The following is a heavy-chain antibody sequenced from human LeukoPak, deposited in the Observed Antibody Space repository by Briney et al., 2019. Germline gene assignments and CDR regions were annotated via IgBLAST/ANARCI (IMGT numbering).Heavy chain of an antibody. CDR3: AKGLYSGTYYFFDY. J-gene: IGHJ4*02. CDR2: ISGSGGST. CDR1: GFTFSSYA. D-gene: IGHD1-26*01. Sequence: PGGSLRLSCAASGFTFSSYAMSWVRQAPGMGLEWVSAISGSGGSTYYADSVKGRFTISRDTSKNTLYLQMNNLRAEDTAVYYCAKGLYSGTYYFFDYWGQGTLVTVSS. V-gene: IGHV3-23*01.